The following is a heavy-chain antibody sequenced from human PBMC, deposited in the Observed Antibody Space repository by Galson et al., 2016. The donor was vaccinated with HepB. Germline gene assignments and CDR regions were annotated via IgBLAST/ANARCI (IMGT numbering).Heavy chain of an antibody. CDR1: GFSLTTNGVG. J-gene: IGHJ3*02. Sequence: PALVKPTQTLTLTCSFSGFSLTTNGVGVGWIRQPPGKALEWLALIFWDDDKRYRPSVRSRLTITKDTSKNQVVLTMTNMDPVDTATYYCALHRGCTGDTCLDAFDIWGQGTMVTVSS. V-gene: IGHV2-5*02. CDR3: ALHRGCTGDTCLDAFDI. CDR2: IFWDDDK. D-gene: IGHD2-8*02.